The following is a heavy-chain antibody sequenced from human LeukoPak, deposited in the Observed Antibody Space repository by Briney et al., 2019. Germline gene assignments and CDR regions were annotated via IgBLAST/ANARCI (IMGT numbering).Heavy chain of an antibody. CDR2: IRYDGSNK. Sequence: GGSLRLSCAASGFTFSSYGMHWVRQASGKGLEWVAFIRYDGSNKYYADSVKGRFTISRDNSKNTLYLQMNSLRAEDTAVYYCAKSRGKVGATYFDYWGQGTLVTVSS. D-gene: IGHD1-26*01. J-gene: IGHJ4*02. CDR3: AKSRGKVGATYFDY. V-gene: IGHV3-30*02. CDR1: GFTFSSYG.